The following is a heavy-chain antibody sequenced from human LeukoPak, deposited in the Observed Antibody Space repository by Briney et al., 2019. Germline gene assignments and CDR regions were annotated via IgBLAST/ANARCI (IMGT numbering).Heavy chain of an antibody. CDR1: GFTFSSYS. D-gene: IGHD3-22*01. V-gene: IGHV3-23*01. J-gene: IGHJ4*02. CDR3: AKHYDSRAYFCFAY. CDR2: ISGSGGST. Sequence: GGSLRLSCAVSGFTFSSYSMNWVRQAPGKGLEWVSFISGSGGSTDFADSVKGRLTISRDNSKNTLYLQMNSLRAEDTAVYYCAKHYDSRAYFCFAYWGQGALSPSPQ.